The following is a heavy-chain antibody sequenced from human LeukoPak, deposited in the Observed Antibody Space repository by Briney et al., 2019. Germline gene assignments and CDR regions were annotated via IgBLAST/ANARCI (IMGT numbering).Heavy chain of an antibody. Sequence: SETLSLTCTVSGGSLSTYYWSWIRQPPGQGLEWIGYIYTSGSTNYNPSLKSRVTISVDTSKNQFSLKLSSVTAADTAVYYCARHETGTTFSWFDPWGQGTLVTVSS. V-gene: IGHV4-4*09. CDR2: IYTSGST. CDR1: GGSLSTYY. D-gene: IGHD1-7*01. J-gene: IGHJ5*02. CDR3: ARHETGTTFSWFDP.